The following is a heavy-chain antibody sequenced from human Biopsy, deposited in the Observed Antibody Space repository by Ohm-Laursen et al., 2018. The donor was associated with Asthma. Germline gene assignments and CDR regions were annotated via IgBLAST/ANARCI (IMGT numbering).Heavy chain of an antibody. CDR1: GASIKTDDHY. V-gene: IGHV4-30-4*01. Sequence: TLSLTCTVSGASIKTDDHYWSWLRQPPGKGLEWSGFIHYSGSTSYNPSLKGGVTISVDTSKNQFSLKLGSVTAADTAVYYCARASVAASSNWFDPWGQGTLVTVSS. CDR2: IHYSGST. CDR3: ARASVAASSNWFDP. D-gene: IGHD6-19*01. J-gene: IGHJ5*02.